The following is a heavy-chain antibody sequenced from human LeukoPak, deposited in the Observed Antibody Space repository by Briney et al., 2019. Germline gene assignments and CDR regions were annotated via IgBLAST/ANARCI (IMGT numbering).Heavy chain of an antibody. CDR3: ARSIMGGGAFDY. CDR1: RFTFSSYW. Sequence: PGGSLRLSCAASRFTFSSYWLNWVSQTPGKGLEWVANIKEDGSEKYHVDSVKGRFTISRDNAKSSLYLQMNSLRAEDTALHYCARSIMGGGAFDYWGQGTQVTVSS. D-gene: IGHD3-10*01. J-gene: IGHJ4*02. V-gene: IGHV3-7*03. CDR2: IKEDGSEK.